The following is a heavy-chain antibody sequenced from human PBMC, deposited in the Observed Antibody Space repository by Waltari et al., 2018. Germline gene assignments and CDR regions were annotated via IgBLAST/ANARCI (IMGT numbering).Heavy chain of an antibody. Sequence: QVQLQESGPGLVKPSETLSLTCDVSGYSINSGYYWGWIRQSPGKGVEWIATIYHAGDTYYNPSLKGRVTISVDTSKNQFSLKLNSVTAADTAVDFCSRQVLGYCTSAACRRLESWGQGTLVTVSS. J-gene: IGHJ4*02. V-gene: IGHV4-38-2*01. CDR3: SRQVLGYCTSAACRRLES. D-gene: IGHD2-2*03. CDR2: IYHAGDT. CDR1: GYSINSGYY.